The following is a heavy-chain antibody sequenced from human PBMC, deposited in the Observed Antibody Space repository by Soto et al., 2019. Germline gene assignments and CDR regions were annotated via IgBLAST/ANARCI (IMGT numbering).Heavy chain of an antibody. V-gene: IGHV4-39*01. CDR2: IYYSGST. Sequence: SSETLSLTCTVSGGSISSSSYYWGWIRQPPGKGLEWIGSIYYSGSTYYNPSLKSRVTISVDTSKNQFSLKLSSVTAADTAAYYCARGREYSGYGRPYYYYYMDVWGKGTTVTVSS. J-gene: IGHJ6*03. CDR3: ARGREYSGYGRPYYYYYMDV. CDR1: GGSISSSSYY. D-gene: IGHD5-12*01.